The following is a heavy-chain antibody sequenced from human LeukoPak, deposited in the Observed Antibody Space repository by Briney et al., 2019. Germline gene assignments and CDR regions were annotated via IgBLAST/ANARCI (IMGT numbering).Heavy chain of an antibody. CDR3: ALTYYDILPGYRPLDY. J-gene: IGHJ4*02. CDR2: INHSGST. D-gene: IGHD3-9*01. CDR1: GGSISSYY. Sequence: XETLSXXXTVSGGSISSYYWSWVRQPPGKGLEWIGEINHSGSTNYNPSLKSRVTISVDTSKNQFSLKLSSVTAADTAVYYCALTYYDILPGYRPLDYWGQGTLVTVSS. V-gene: IGHV4-34*01.